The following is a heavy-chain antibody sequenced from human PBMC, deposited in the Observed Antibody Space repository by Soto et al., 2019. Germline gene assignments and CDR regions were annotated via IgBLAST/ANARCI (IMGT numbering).Heavy chain of an antibody. CDR3: VRFDDSSNGVCYRSEY. J-gene: IGHJ4*02. Sequence: GESLKISCKGSGFSFTAFWIGWVRQMPGKGLEWMGFIYPGDSDTRYSPSFHGQVTISADKSINTAYLQWSSLKASDSAMYYCVRFDDSSNGVCYRSEYWGQGTLVTVSS. CDR1: GFSFTAFW. V-gene: IGHV5-51*01. CDR2: IYPGDSDT. D-gene: IGHD2-8*01.